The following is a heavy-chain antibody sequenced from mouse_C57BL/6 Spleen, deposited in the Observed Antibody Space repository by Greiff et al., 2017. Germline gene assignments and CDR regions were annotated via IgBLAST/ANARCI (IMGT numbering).Heavy chain of an antibody. Sequence: QVQLQQPGAELVKPGASVKLSCKASGYTFTSYWMQWVKQRPGQGLEWIGEIDPSDSYTNYNQKFKGKATLTVDTSSSKAYMQLSSLTSEDSAVYYCAGTAYFDYWGQGTTLTVSS. J-gene: IGHJ2*01. CDR3: AGTAYFDY. CDR1: GYTFTSYW. CDR2: IDPSDSYT. V-gene: IGHV1-50*01.